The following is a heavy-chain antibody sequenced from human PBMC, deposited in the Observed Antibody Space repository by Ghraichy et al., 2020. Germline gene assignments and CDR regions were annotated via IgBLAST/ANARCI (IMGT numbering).Heavy chain of an antibody. V-gene: IGHV4-59*01. Sequence: SETLSLTCTVSGGSISSYYWSWIRQPPGKGLEWIGYIYYSGSTNYNPSLKSRVTISVDTSKNQCSLKLSSVTAADTAVYYCARGPPPRQLVIWWFDPWGQGTLVTVSS. CDR3: ARGPPPRQLVIWWFDP. CDR2: IYYSGST. CDR1: GGSISSYY. D-gene: IGHD6-13*01. J-gene: IGHJ5*02.